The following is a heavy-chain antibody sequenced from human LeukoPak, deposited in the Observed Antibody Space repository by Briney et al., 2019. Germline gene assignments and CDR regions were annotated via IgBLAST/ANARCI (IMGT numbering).Heavy chain of an antibody. V-gene: IGHV4-39*01. Sequence: SETLSLTCTVSGGPISRTFRFWGWIRQSPGKGLEWIGSIYYTGATYYNPSLRGRVAISVDTSQNQVTLEMTSVTAADSAVYYCARHSPSSTRVEHFHPWGQGTLVTVSS. CDR2: IYYTGAT. D-gene: IGHD5-24*01. CDR1: GGPISRTFRF. CDR3: ARHSPSSTRVEHFHP. J-gene: IGHJ1*01.